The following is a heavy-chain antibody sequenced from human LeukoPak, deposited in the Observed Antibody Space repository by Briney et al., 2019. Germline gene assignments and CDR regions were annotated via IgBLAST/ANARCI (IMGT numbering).Heavy chain of an antibody. V-gene: IGHV1-2*02. Sequence: ASVTVSFTASGYTFTAYYIHWVRQAPGQGLEWMGVINPNSGGTNYAQKFQGRVTITRDASISTANMELSKLTSDDTAVYYCARDKGTLGGDFWGPGTLVTVSS. D-gene: IGHD3-16*01. J-gene: IGHJ4*02. CDR1: GYTFTAYY. CDR2: INPNSGGT. CDR3: ARDKGTLGGDF.